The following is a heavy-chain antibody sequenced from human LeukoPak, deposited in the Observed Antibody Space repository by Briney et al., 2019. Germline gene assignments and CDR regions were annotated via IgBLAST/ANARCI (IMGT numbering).Heavy chain of an antibody. CDR1: GFTVSSNY. V-gene: IGHV3-7*01. CDR2: IKEDGSET. CDR3: ARAVTTSEGY. J-gene: IGHJ4*02. Sequence: GGSLRLSCAASGFTVSSNYMSWVRQAPGKGLEWVASIKEDGSETFYVGSVKGRFTISRDNAKNSLYLQMNSLRAEDTAVYYCARAVTTSEGYWGQGTLVTVSS. D-gene: IGHD4-17*01.